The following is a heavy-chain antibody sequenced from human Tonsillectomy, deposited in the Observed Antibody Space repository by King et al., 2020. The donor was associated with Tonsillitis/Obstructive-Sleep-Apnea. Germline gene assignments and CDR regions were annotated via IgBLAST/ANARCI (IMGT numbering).Heavy chain of an antibody. CDR2: INPNSGGS. J-gene: IGHJ4*02. Sequence: QLVQSGAEVKKPGASVKVSCKASGYSFTGYFMHWVRQAPGQRLEWMGWINPNSGGSNFALKFQGRVTMTRDTSNNTAYMELSRLSSDDTAAYFCARVTQGINRAFDHWGQGTLVSVSS. CDR3: ARVTQGINRAFDH. V-gene: IGHV1-2*02. D-gene: IGHD1-14*01. CDR1: GYSFTGYF.